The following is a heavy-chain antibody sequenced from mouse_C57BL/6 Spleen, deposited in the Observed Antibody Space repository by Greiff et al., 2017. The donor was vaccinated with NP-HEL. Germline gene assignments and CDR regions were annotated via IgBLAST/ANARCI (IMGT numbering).Heavy chain of an antibody. CDR3: ARVYYGSSSYFDY. V-gene: IGHV1-58*01. CDR1: GYTFTSYG. CDR2: IYIGNGYT. Sequence: DVQLQESGAELVRPGSSVKMSCKPSGYTFTSYGINWVKQRPGQGLEWIGYIYIGNGYTEYNEKFKGKATLTSDTSSSTAYMQLSSLTSEDSAIYFCARVYYGSSSYFDYWGQGTTLTVSS. J-gene: IGHJ2*01. D-gene: IGHD1-1*01.